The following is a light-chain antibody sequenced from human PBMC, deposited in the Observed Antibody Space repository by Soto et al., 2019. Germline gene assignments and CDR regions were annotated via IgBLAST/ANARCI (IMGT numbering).Light chain of an antibody. CDR2: ATS. CDR1: QSVSIF. V-gene: IGKV1-39*01. J-gene: IGKJ3*01. CDR3: QESYNSPFN. Sequence: DIQMTQSPSSLSASVGDRVTITCRASQSVSIFLNWYQQKPGKAPKLLIYATSSLQSGVPSRFSGSGSGTDFTLTISSLQPEDFATYYCQESYNSPFNFGPGTKVDIK.